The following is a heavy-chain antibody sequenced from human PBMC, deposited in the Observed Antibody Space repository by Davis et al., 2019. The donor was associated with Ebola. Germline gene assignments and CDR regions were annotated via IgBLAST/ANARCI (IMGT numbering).Heavy chain of an antibody. V-gene: IGHV5-10-1*01. J-gene: IGHJ6*02. D-gene: IGHD6-13*01. CDR1: GYSFTSYW. CDR2: IDPSDSYT. CDR3: ARQSIAAAGTFSPYYGMDV. Sequence: GESLKISCKGSGYSFTSYWISWVRQMPGKGLEWMGRIDPSDSYTNYSPSFQGHVTISADKSISTAYLQWSSLKASDTAMYYCARQSIAAAGTFSPYYGMDVWGQGTTVTVSS.